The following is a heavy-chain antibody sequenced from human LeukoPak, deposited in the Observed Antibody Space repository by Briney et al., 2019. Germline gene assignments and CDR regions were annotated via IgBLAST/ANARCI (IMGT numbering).Heavy chain of an antibody. Sequence: PGGSLRLSCAASGFTFSSYGMHWVRQAPGKGLEWVAVIWYDGSNKYYADSVKGRFTISRDNSKNTLYLQMNSLRAEDTAVYYCARGKPSSSALSFDYWGQGTLVTVSS. CDR3: ARGKPSSSALSFDY. D-gene: IGHD6-6*01. CDR1: GFTFSSYG. J-gene: IGHJ4*02. V-gene: IGHV3-33*01. CDR2: IWYDGSNK.